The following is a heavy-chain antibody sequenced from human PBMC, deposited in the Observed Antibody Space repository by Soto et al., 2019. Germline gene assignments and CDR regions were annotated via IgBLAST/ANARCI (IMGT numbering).Heavy chain of an antibody. Sequence: QVQLVQSGAEVKKPGASVKVSCKASGYTFTNYYMHWVRQAAGQGLEWMGLINPSDYSTTYAQKFQVRVTMTRDTSTNTVYMELSSLRSDDTAVYYCARAGCGGDCSFDYWGQGTLVTVSS. CDR1: GYTFTNYY. CDR3: ARAGCGGDCSFDY. V-gene: IGHV1-46*01. CDR2: INPSDYST. D-gene: IGHD2-21*02. J-gene: IGHJ4*02.